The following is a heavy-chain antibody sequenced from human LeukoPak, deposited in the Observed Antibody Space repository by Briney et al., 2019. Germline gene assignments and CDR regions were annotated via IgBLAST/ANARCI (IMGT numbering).Heavy chain of an antibody. CDR3: TAEKNGRPDY. J-gene: IGHJ4*02. CDR1: RFSVSSSTYY. V-gene: IGHV4-39*01. CDR2: IYDTGST. D-gene: IGHD2-8*01. Sequence: KPWETLSLTCTVSRFSVSSSTYYWIWLRQPPGKGLEGFASIYDTGSTYYNPSLKKRVTISFNNSKNEFFLTMSSVTGADTAVYFCTAEKNGRPDYWGQGTKVTVSS.